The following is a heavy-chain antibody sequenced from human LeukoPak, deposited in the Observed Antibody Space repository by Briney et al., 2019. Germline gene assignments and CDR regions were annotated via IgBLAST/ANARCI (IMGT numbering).Heavy chain of an antibody. Sequence: GGSLRLPCAASGFTFRDYSMNWVRQAPGKGLERVSYISTSGNYIYYADSVKGRFTISRDNAKNSLYLQMHSLRAEDTALYYCARGAYNSGGTHENWGQGTLVTVSS. V-gene: IGHV3-21*01. CDR3: ARGAYNSGGTHEN. J-gene: IGHJ4*02. CDR2: ISTSGNYI. D-gene: IGHD3-22*01. CDR1: GFTFRDYS.